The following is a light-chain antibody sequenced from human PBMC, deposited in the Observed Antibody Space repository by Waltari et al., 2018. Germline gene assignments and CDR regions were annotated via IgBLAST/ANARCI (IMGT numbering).Light chain of an antibody. CDR2: KAS. V-gene: IGKV1-5*03. CDR3: QQYNSYSYT. CDR1: QSISSW. J-gene: IGKJ2*01. Sequence: DIQMTQSPSTLSASVGDRVTITCRASQSISSWLAWYQQKPGKAPKLLIYKASSLESWVPSRFSGGGSGTEFTLTISSLQPDDFATYYCQQYNSYSYTFGQGTKLEIK.